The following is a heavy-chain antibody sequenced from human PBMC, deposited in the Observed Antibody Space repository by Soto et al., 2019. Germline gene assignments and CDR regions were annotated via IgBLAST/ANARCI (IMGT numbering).Heavy chain of an antibody. CDR1: GGSISSYY. CDR3: ASLPSSSVKYYYYGMDV. Sequence: SEALSLTCTVSGGSISSYYSSWIRQPPGKGLEWIGYIYYSGSTNYNPPLKSRVTISVDTSKNQFSLKLSSVTAADTAVYYCASLPSSSVKYYYYGMDVWGQGTTVTV. V-gene: IGHV4-59*01. CDR2: IYYSGST. D-gene: IGHD6-6*01. J-gene: IGHJ6*02.